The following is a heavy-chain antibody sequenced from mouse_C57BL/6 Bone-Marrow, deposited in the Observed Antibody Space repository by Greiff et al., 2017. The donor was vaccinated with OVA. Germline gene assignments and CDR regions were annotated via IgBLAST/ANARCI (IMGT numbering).Heavy chain of an antibody. Sequence: EVKVVESGGGLVQPGESLKLSCESNEYEFPSHDMSWVRKTPEKRLELVAAINSDGGSTYYPDTMERRFIISRDNTKKTLYLQMSSLRSEDTALYYCARLDYYGSSSAWFAYWGQGTLVTVSA. J-gene: IGHJ3*01. D-gene: IGHD1-1*01. CDR1: EYEFPSHD. V-gene: IGHV5-2*01. CDR2: INSDGGST. CDR3: ARLDYYGSSSAWFAY.